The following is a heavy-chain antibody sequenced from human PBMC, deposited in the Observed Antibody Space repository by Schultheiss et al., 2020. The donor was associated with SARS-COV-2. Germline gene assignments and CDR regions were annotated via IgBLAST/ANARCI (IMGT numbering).Heavy chain of an antibody. Sequence: GGSLRLSCAASGFTVSSNYMSWVRQAPGKGLEWVSGISGSGGSTYYADSVKGRFTISRDNSKNTLYLQMNSLRAEDTAVYYCAKDQVAGQQLVLIHYYYGMDVWGQGTTVTVSS. CDR1: GFTVSSNY. CDR3: AKDQVAGQQLVLIHYYYGMDV. J-gene: IGHJ6*02. V-gene: IGHV3-23*01. CDR2: ISGSGGST. D-gene: IGHD6-13*01.